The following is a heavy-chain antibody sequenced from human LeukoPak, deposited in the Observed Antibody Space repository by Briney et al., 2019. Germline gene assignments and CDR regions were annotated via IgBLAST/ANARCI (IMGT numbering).Heavy chain of an antibody. Sequence: SVKVSCKASGGTFSSYAISWVRQAPGQGLEWTGRIIPIFGIANYAQKFQGRVTITADKSTSTAYMELSSLRSEDTAVYYCARLHSDYGDYWAGSGYYYYGMDVWGQGTTVTVSS. J-gene: IGHJ6*02. CDR1: GGTFSSYA. D-gene: IGHD4-17*01. V-gene: IGHV1-69*04. CDR3: ARLHSDYGDYWAGSGYYYYGMDV. CDR2: IIPIFGIA.